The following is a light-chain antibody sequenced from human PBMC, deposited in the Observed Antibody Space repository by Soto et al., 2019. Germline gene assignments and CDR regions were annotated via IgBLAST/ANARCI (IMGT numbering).Light chain of an antibody. V-gene: IGKV1-39*01. Sequence: DIQMTQSPSTLPGPVGDRVTITCRPSQSILTYLNWFQQKPGKAPKLLMYAASSLQGGVPSRFSGSGSGTDFTLTISSLQPDDFATYYCQQSYSTPRITVGQGTRLEIK. CDR2: AAS. CDR3: QQSYSTPRIT. J-gene: IGKJ5*01. CDR1: QSILTY.